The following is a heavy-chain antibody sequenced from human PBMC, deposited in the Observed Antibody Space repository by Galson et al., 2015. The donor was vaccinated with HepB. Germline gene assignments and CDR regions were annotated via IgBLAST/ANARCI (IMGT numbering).Heavy chain of an antibody. CDR1: GFSFSHYP. CDR2: ISYDGDNK. D-gene: IGHD3-16*01. Sequence: SLRLSCAASGFSFSHYPMHWVRQAPGKGLEWVTFISYDGDNKTYADSVKGRFTISRDDSKNTLYLQMNALRADDSAVYFCARGGSEEQLDHWGQGTLVTVSS. V-gene: IGHV3-30*19. J-gene: IGHJ4*02. CDR3: ARGGSEEQLDH.